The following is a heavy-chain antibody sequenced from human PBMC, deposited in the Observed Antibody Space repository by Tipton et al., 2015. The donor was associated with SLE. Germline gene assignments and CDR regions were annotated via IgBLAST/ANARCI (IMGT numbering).Heavy chain of an antibody. V-gene: IGHV4-38-2*02. CDR2: IYHSGST. J-gene: IGHJ3*02. Sequence: TLSLTCTVSGGSISSHYWCWIRQPPGKGLEWIGSIYHSGSTYYNPSLKSRVTISVDTSKNQFSLKLSSVTAADTAVYYCASGGYSSYAFDIWGQGTMVTVSS. D-gene: IGHD6-6*01. CDR3: ASGGYSSYAFDI. CDR1: GGSISSHY.